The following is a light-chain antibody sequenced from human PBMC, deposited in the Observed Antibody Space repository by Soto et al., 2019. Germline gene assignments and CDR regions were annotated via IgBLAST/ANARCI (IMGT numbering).Light chain of an antibody. CDR1: SSDVGAYDY. Sequence: QSVLTQPASVSGSPGQSITISCTGTSSDVGAYDYVSWYQQHPDKAPKLMIYEVSNRPSGVSNRFSGSKSVNTATLTISGLQTEDEADYSCSSYTSSSPRVFGTGTKVTVL. V-gene: IGLV2-14*03. CDR3: SSYTSSSPRV. J-gene: IGLJ1*01. CDR2: EVS.